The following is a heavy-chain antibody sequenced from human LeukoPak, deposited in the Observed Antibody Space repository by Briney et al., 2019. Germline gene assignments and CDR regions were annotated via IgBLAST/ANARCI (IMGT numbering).Heavy chain of an antibody. CDR1: GYTFTSYG. CDR2: ISAYNGNT. Sequence: ASVKVSCKASGYTFTSYGISWVQQAPGQGLEWMGWISAYNGNTNYAQKLQGRVTMTTDTSTSTAYMELRSLRSDDTAVYYCARPRGYSSGLNYFDYWGQGTLVTVSS. J-gene: IGHJ4*02. V-gene: IGHV1-18*01. D-gene: IGHD6-19*01. CDR3: ARPRGYSSGLNYFDY.